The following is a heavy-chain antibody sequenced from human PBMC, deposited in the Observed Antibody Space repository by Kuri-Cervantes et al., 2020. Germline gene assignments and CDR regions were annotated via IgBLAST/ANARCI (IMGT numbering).Heavy chain of an antibody. CDR3: ARGTSIAVAGIPGAFDY. Sequence: GESLKISCAASGFTFSSYALSWVRQAPGKGLGWVSGISGSGGSTYYADSVKGRFTISRDNSKNTLYLQMNSLRAEDTAVYYCARGTSIAVAGIPGAFDYWGQGTLVTVSS. CDR1: GFTFSSYA. J-gene: IGHJ4*02. V-gene: IGHV3-23*01. D-gene: IGHD6-19*01. CDR2: ISGSGGST.